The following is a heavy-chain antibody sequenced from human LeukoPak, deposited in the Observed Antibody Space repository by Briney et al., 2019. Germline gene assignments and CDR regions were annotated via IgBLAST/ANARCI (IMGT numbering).Heavy chain of an antibody. Sequence: SETLSLTCAVYGGSFSGYYWSWIRQPPGKGLEWIGYIYYSGSTNYNPSLKSRVTISVDTSKNQFSLKLSSVTAADTAVYYCARNLYDFWSGYGMDVWGQGTTVTVSS. J-gene: IGHJ6*02. CDR3: ARNLYDFWSGYGMDV. CDR1: GGSFSGYY. CDR2: IYYSGST. V-gene: IGHV4-59*01. D-gene: IGHD3-3*01.